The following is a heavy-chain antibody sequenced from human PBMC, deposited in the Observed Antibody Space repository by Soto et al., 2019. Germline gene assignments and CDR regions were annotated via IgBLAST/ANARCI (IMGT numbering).Heavy chain of an antibody. J-gene: IGHJ4*02. CDR2: ISSSGSTI. Sequence: GGSLRLSCAASGFTFSDYYMSWIRQAPGKGLEWVSYISSSGSTIYYADSVKGRFTISRDNAKNSLYLQMNSLRAEDTAVYYCATPTGYCSGGSCYGFYFDYWGQGTLVTVSS. CDR1: GFTFSDYY. D-gene: IGHD2-15*01. CDR3: ATPTGYCSGGSCYGFYFDY. V-gene: IGHV3-11*01.